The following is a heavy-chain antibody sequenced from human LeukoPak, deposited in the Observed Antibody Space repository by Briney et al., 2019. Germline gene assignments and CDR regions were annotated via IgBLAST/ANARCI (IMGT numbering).Heavy chain of an antibody. J-gene: IGHJ4*02. Sequence: GASVKVSCKASGYTFTSYYMHWVRQAPGQGLEWMGIINPSGGSTSYAQKFQGRVTMTRDMSTSTVYMELSSLRSEDTAVYYCARWSRQVGATGWGQGTLVTVSS. V-gene: IGHV1-46*01. D-gene: IGHD1-26*01. CDR2: INPSGGST. CDR3: ARWSRQVGATG. CDR1: GYTFTSYY.